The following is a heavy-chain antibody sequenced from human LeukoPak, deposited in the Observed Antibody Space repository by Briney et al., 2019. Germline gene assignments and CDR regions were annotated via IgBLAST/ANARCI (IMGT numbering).Heavy chain of an antibody. CDR2: INHSGST. CDR1: GGSFSGYY. V-gene: IGHV4-34*01. D-gene: IGHD2-15*01. Sequence: PSETLSLTCAVYGGSFSGYYWGWIRQPPGKGLEWIGEINHSGSTNYNPSLKSRVTISVDTSKNQFSLKLSSVTAADTAVYYCARVQGRCSGGSCYRRTAESGSFTINWFAPWGQGTLVTVSS. CDR3: ARVQGRCSGGSCYRRTAESGSFTINWFAP. J-gene: IGHJ5*02.